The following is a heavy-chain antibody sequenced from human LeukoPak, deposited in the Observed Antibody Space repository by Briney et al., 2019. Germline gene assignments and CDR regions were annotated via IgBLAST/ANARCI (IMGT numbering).Heavy chain of an antibody. CDR3: ARAYDSSGRDFQH. V-gene: IGHV4-34*01. CDR1: GGFFSGYY. J-gene: IGHJ1*01. CDR2: INHSGST. D-gene: IGHD3-22*01. Sequence: SETLSLTCAVYGGFFSGYYWSWIRQPPGKGLEWIGEINHSGSTNYNPSLKSRVTISVDTSKNQFSLKLSSVTAADTAVYYCARAYDSSGRDFQHWGQGTLVTVSS.